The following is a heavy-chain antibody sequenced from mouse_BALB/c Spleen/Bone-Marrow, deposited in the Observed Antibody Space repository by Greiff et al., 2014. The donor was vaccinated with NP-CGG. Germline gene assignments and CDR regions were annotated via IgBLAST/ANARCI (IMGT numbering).Heavy chain of an antibody. D-gene: IGHD2-1*01. CDR2: ISSGGSYT. CDR1: GFTFSSYG. Sequence: VHVKQSGGDLVKPGGSLKLSCAASGFTFSSYGMSWVRQTPDKRLEWVATISSGGSYTYYPDSVKGRFTISRDNAKNTLYLQMSSLKSEDTAMYYCARQYGNLGVMDYWGQGTSVTVSS. V-gene: IGHV5-6*01. J-gene: IGHJ4*01. CDR3: ARQYGNLGVMDY.